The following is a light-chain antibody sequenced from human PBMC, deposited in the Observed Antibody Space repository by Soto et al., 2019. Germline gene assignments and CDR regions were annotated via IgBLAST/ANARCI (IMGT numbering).Light chain of an antibody. V-gene: IGLV1-44*01. CDR1: SSNIGSNS. Sequence: QTVVTQPPSASGTPGQRVTISCSGSSSNIGSNSVNWYQQLPGTAPKLLIYSNDRRPSGVPDRFSGSKSGTSASLAISGLQSEDEADYYCAAWDDSLHGYVFGTGTKLTVL. CDR2: SND. J-gene: IGLJ1*01. CDR3: AAWDDSLHGYV.